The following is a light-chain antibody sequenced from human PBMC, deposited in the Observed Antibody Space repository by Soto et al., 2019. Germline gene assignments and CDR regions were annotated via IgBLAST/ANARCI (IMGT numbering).Light chain of an antibody. CDR3: SSYISSGAVV. CDR2: DVS. J-gene: IGLJ3*02. V-gene: IGLV2-14*01. Sequence: QSALTQPASVSGSPGQSITISCTGGSYVSWYQQHLGKDPQLIIYDVSNRPSGVSNRFSGSKSGNTASLTISGLQAEDEAVYYCSSYISSGAVVFGGGTQLTVL. CDR1: SY.